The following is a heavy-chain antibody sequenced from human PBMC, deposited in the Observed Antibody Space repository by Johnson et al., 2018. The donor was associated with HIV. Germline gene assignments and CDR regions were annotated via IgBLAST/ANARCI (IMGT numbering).Heavy chain of an antibody. J-gene: IGHJ3*02. D-gene: IGHD6-25*01. CDR3: ARFGMGSSGDAFDI. Sequence: VQLVESGGGVVQPGRSLRLSCAASGFTFSSYWMSWVRQAPGKGLEWVANIKQDGSEKYYVDSVKGRFTISRDNAKNSLYLQMNSLRAEDTAVYYCARFGMGSSGDAFDIWGQGTMVTVSS. V-gene: IGHV3-7*01. CDR2: IKQDGSEK. CDR1: GFTFSSYW.